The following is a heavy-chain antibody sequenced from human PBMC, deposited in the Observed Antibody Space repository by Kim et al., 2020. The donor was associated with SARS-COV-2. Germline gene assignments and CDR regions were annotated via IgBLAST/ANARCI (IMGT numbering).Heavy chain of an antibody. CDR3: ATLGAAGGY. V-gene: IGHV4-4*07. Sequence: SETLSLTCTVSGGSISNYYCSWIRQPAGKGLEWIGRIHTSGSTYYNPSLKSRVTMSVDTSKNQFSLKLNSVTATDTAVYYCATLGAAGGYWGQGTLVTVSS. J-gene: IGHJ4*02. D-gene: IGHD3-10*01. CDR2: IHTSGST. CDR1: GGSISNYY.